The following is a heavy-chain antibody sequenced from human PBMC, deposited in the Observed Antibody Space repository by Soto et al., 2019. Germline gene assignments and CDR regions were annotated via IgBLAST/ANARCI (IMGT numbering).Heavy chain of an antibody. CDR3: SKGWGDY. V-gene: IGHV3-23*01. Sequence: EVLLLESGGGLVQPGGSLRLSCAASGFTISSYAMSWVRQAPGKGLEWVSGISGGDGSTYYVDSLKGRFTISRDNSKSTLYLQMNSRRVEYTAVYYCSKGWGDYWGQGTLVTVSS. CDR2: ISGGDGST. J-gene: IGHJ4*02. CDR1: GFTISSYA. D-gene: IGHD3-16*01.